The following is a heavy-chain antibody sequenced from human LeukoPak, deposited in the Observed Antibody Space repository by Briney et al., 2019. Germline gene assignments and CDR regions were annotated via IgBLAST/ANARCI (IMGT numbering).Heavy chain of an antibody. V-gene: IGHV1-46*01. J-gene: IGHJ4*02. CDR2: INPRDKTT. D-gene: IGHD4-23*01. CDR1: GYSFTTYY. Sequence: ASVKVSCKASGYSFTTYYMHWVRQAPGQGLEWMGTINPRDKTTSYAQKFQGTVTMTRDTSTSTVYMELSSLRSEDTAVYYCARVGDYGGNSVGYWGQGTLVTVSS. CDR3: ARVGDYGGNSVGY.